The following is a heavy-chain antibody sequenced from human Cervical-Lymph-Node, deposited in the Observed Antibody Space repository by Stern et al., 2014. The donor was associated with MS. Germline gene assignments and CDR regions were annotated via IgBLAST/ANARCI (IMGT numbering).Heavy chain of an antibody. CDR1: GFTFSSYA. D-gene: IGHD5-18*01. CDR2: LSYDGRTK. J-gene: IGHJ4*02. Sequence: QLVQSGGGVVQPGRSLRLSCAASGFTFSSYAMHWVRQAPGKGLEGVAVLSYDGRTKYSADSVKGRFPISRDNSKNTLFLQMNSLRPEDTAVYYCARVQLGYSYGTFDYWGQGTLVTVSS. CDR3: ARVQLGYSYGTFDY. V-gene: IGHV3-30*01.